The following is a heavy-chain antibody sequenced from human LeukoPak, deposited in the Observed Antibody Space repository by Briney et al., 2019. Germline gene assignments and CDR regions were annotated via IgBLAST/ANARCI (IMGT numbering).Heavy chain of an antibody. J-gene: IGHJ6*03. CDR1: GGSLSGYS. D-gene: IGHD4-23*01. CDR2: ISHSGSA. Sequence: PSETLSLTCAVYGGSLSGYSWSWIRQPPGKGLEGIGEISHSGSATYNPSLESRVTISLDTSNNQFSLKLTSPTAADTAVFYCARSKTTVVTPTFGFHYYHYMDVWGKGTTVTVSS. V-gene: IGHV4-34*01. CDR3: ARSKTTVVTPTFGFHYYHYMDV.